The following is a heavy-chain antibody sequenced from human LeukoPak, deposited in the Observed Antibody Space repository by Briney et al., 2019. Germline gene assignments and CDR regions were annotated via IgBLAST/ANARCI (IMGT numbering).Heavy chain of an antibody. Sequence: GESLKISCKGSGYSFTSYWISWVRQMPGKGLEWMGRIDPSDSYTNYSPSFQGHVTISADKSISTAYLQWSSLKASDTAMCYCARPAVQVVVGDYGMDVWGQGTTVTVSS. CDR1: GYSFTSYW. D-gene: IGHD2-2*01. J-gene: IGHJ6*02. V-gene: IGHV5-10-1*01. CDR2: IDPSDSYT. CDR3: ARPAVQVVVGDYGMDV.